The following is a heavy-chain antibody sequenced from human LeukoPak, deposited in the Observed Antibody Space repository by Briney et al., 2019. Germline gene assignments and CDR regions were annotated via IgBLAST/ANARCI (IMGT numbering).Heavy chain of an antibody. V-gene: IGHV4-59*01. J-gene: IGHJ6*02. CDR3: ARASFSNPMDV. CDR2: ISYSGAT. Sequence: PSETLSLTCTVSGGSISSYYWNWIRQPPGKGLEWIGYISYSGATNYNPSLKSRVTISVDTSKNQFSLKPSSVTTADTAVYYCARASFSNPMDVWGQGTTVTVSS. D-gene: IGHD2/OR15-2a*01. CDR1: GGSISSYY.